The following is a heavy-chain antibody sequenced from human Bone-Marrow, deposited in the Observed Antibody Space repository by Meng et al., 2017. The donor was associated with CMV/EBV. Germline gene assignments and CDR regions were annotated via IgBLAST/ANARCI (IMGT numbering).Heavy chain of an antibody. CDR2: IKQDGSEK. D-gene: IGHD6-6*01. CDR1: GFTFSSYW. J-gene: IGHJ5*02. Sequence: GESLKISCAASGFTFSSYWMSWVRQAPGKGLEWVANIKQDGSEKYYVDSVKGRFTISRDNARNSLYLQMNSLRAEDMAVYYCATAYSSSPGFLYNWFDPWGQGSLVTGSS. V-gene: IGHV3-7*01. CDR3: ATAYSSSPGFLYNWFDP.